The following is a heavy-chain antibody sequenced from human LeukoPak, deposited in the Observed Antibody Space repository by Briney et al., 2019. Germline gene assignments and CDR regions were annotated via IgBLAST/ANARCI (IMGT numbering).Heavy chain of an antibody. CDR2: MNPNSGNT. CDR1: GYTCTSND. Sequence: GASGKVSCKASGYTCTSNDIYWVRQASGQGLEWMGWMNPNSGNTGYAQKFQGRVTMTRNTSISTAYMELSSLRSEDTAVYYCARGQSGGYSGYDSYYCYGMDVWGQGTTVTVSS. V-gene: IGHV1-8*01. CDR3: ARGQSGGYSGYDSYYCYGMDV. J-gene: IGHJ6*02. D-gene: IGHD5-12*01.